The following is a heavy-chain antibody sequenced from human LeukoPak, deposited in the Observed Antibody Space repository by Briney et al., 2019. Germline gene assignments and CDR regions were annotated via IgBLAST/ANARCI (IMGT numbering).Heavy chain of an antibody. CDR2: ISAYNGNT. CDR3: ARAVLLWFGENPPPDDWFDP. V-gene: IGHV1-18*01. CDR1: GYTFTSYG. D-gene: IGHD3-10*01. Sequence: ASVKVSCKASGYTFTSYGISWVRQAPGQGLEWMGWISAYNGNTNYAQKLQGRVTMTTDTSTSTAYMELRSLRSDDTAVYYCARAVLLWFGENPPPDDWFDPWGQGTLVTVSS. J-gene: IGHJ5*02.